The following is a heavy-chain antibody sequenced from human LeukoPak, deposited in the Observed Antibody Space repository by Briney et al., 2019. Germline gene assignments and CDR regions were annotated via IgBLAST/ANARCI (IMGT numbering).Heavy chain of an antibody. V-gene: IGHV4-38-2*02. CDR1: GYSISSGFF. CDR2: IYHSGSS. D-gene: IGHD6-19*01. CDR3: ARDNQSSGWGPHYFNY. J-gene: IGHJ4*02. Sequence: KSSETLSLTCTVSGYSISSGFFWGWVRQPPGKGLEWIGTIYHSGSSYYNPSLKSRVTVSVDTSKNQFSLKLTSMTAADTAVYYCARDNQSSGWGPHYFNYWGQGTLVTVSS.